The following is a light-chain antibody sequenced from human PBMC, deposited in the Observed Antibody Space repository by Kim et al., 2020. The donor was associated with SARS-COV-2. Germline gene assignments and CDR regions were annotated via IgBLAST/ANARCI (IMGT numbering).Light chain of an antibody. CDR3: QQSSAWPLT. V-gene: IGKV3-11*01. J-gene: IGKJ4*01. CDR1: QSISVS. Sequence: LSPRDRATLSCRASQSISVSLAWNQQKPGQIPRVLIHDASNRATGIPARFSGSGSGTDFTLTISSLEPEDFAVYYCQQSSAWPLTFGGGTKVDIK. CDR2: DAS.